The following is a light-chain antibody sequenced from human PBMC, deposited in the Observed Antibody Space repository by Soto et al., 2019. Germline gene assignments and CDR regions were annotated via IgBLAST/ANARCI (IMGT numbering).Light chain of an antibody. V-gene: IGLV1-40*01. CDR2: GNT. CDR3: ASWDSSLSVV. CDR1: NSNIGAGYD. J-gene: IGLJ2*01. Sequence: QSVLTQPPSVSGAPGQRVTISCTGSNSNIGAGYDVHWYQQLPGRAPNLLIYGNTKRPSGVPDRFSGSKSGTSASLGITGLQAGDEADYYCASWDSSLSVVFGGGTKLTVL.